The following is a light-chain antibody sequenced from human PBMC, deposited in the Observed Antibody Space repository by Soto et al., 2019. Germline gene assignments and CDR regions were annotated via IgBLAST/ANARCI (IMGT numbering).Light chain of an antibody. CDR3: QQYNNYLWT. CDR2: DAS. CDR1: QSIYTW. Sequence: DIQLTQSPSTLSASVGDRVTITCRASQSIYTWLAWYQQKPGKAPNLLIYDASNLETGVPSRFNGSGSGAEFSLTISSLEPDDFATYYCQQYNNYLWTFGQGTKVEVK. J-gene: IGKJ1*01. V-gene: IGKV1-5*01.